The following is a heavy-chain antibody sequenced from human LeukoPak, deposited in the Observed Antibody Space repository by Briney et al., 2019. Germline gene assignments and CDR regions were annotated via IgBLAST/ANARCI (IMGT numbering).Heavy chain of an antibody. D-gene: IGHD3-22*01. CDR3: ARDGHRRYHYDSSGREDAFDI. Sequence: ASVKVSCKASGYTFTNYGISWVRQAPGQGLEWMGWISAYNRHTKYAQKVQGRVTMTRDTSTSTAYMELRSLRSDDTAVYYCARDGHRRYHYDSSGREDAFDIWGQGTMVTVSS. CDR1: GYTFTNYG. CDR2: ISAYNRHT. J-gene: IGHJ3*02. V-gene: IGHV1-18*01.